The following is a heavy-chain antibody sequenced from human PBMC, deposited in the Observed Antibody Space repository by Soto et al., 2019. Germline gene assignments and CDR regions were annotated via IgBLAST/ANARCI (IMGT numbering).Heavy chain of an antibody. J-gene: IGHJ4*02. CDR3: AGGIAVASIYFDY. CDR2: IYYSGST. V-gene: IGHV4-59*08. Sequence: SETLSLTCTVSGGSISSYYWSWIRQPPGKGLEWIGYIYYSGSTNYNPSLKSRVTISVDTSKNQFSLKLSSVTAADTAVYYCAGGIAVASIYFDYWGQGTLVT. D-gene: IGHD6-19*01. CDR1: GGSISSYY.